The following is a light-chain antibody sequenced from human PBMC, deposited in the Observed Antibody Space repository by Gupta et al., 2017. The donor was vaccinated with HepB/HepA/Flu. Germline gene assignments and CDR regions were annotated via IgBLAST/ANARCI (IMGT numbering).Light chain of an antibody. V-gene: IGLV1-47*02. CDR2: NTN. CDR1: SSNVGRDN. CDR3: AAWDNSRSGYV. J-gene: IGLJ1*01. Sequence: QSVLTQPPSASATPGQRVTISCSGSSSNVGRDNVYWYQQHPGAAPKLLTYNTNQRPSGVPDRFSGSKSGTSASLAISGLRSEDEADYYCAAWDNSRSGYVFGTGTWVTVL.